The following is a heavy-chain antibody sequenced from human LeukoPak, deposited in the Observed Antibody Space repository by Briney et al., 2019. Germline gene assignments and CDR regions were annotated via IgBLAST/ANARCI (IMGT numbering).Heavy chain of an antibody. D-gene: IGHD3/OR15-3a*01. CDR1: GLTFSSYG. J-gene: IGHJ4*02. V-gene: IGHV3-74*01. CDR2: VNDDGSKT. Sequence: GGSLRLSCAASGLTFSSYGMHWVRHVPGKGPVWVSRVNDDGSKTFYTDSVKGRFTISRDNAKNTVYLQMYSLRVEDTAVYYCARETLGAGLRAPDYWGRGALVTVSS. CDR3: ARETLGAGLRAPDY.